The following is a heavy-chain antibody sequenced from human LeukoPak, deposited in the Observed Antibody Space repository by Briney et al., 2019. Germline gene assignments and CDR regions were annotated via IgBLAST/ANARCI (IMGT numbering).Heavy chain of an antibody. V-gene: IGHV1-2*04. D-gene: IGHD3-10*01. CDR2: INPNSGGT. CDR1: GYTFTGYY. Sequence: ASVKVSCKASGYTFTGYYMHWVRQAPGQGLEWMGWINPNSGGTNYAQKFQGWVTMTRDTSISTAYMELSGLRSDDTAVYYCARDGGYYGSGSRYRNFDYWGQGTLVTVSS. J-gene: IGHJ4*02. CDR3: ARDGGYYGSGSRYRNFDY.